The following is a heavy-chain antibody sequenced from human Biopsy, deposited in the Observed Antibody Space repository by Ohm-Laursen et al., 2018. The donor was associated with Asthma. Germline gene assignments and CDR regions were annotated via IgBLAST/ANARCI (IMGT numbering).Heavy chain of an antibody. V-gene: IGHV3-53*01. J-gene: IGHJ5*02. CDR3: AKVGHGYGDYVGYLDP. CDR2: IYSGGTS. Sequence: GSLRLSCSASGFTVSRDHMFWVRQAPGKGLEWVSVIYSGGTSDTADSVRGRFTISRDFYKNTLYLQMDSLSADDTAVYYCAKVGHGYGDYVGYLDPWGQGTLVTVSS. D-gene: IGHD4-17*01. CDR1: GFTVSRDH.